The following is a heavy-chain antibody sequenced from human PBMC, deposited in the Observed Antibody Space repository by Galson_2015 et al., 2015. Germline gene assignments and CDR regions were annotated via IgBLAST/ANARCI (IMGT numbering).Heavy chain of an antibody. CDR2: ISSTTTYI. J-gene: IGHJ4*02. CDR3: ARQILDYDFWSGYYPTNFDY. V-gene: IGHV3-21*01. CDR1: EFTFSSYY. D-gene: IGHD3-3*01. Sequence: SLRLSCAASEFTFSSYYMSWVRQAPGKGLEWVSSISSTTTYIYYADSVKSRFTISRDNAKNSLYLQMNSLGAEDTAVYYCARQILDYDFWSGYYPTNFDYWGQGTLVTVSS.